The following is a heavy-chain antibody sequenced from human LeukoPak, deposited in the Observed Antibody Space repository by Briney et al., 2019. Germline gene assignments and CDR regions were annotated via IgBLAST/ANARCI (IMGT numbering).Heavy chain of an antibody. Sequence: ASVKVSCKASGYTFTSYGISWVRRAPGQGLEWMGWISAYNGNTNYAQKLQGRVTMTTDTSTSTAYMELRSLRSDDTAVYYCARVQKMGAYYKNAFDIWGQGTMVTVSS. CDR3: ARVQKMGAYYKNAFDI. D-gene: IGHD1-26*01. J-gene: IGHJ3*02. CDR1: GYTFTSYG. CDR2: ISAYNGNT. V-gene: IGHV1-18*01.